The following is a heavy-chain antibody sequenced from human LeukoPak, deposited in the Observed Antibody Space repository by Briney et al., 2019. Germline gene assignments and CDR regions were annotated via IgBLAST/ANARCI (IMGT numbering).Heavy chain of an antibody. CDR3: ARDLSGTTPGY. D-gene: IGHD1-14*01. CDR2: INPSGGST. V-gene: IGHV1-46*01. Sequence: ASVKVSCKASGYTFTSYYMHWVRQAPGQGLEWMGIINPSGGSTSYAQKFQGRVTMTRDMSTSTVYMELSSLRSEDTAVYYCARDLSGTTPGYWGQGALVTVSS. J-gene: IGHJ4*02. CDR1: GYTFTSYY.